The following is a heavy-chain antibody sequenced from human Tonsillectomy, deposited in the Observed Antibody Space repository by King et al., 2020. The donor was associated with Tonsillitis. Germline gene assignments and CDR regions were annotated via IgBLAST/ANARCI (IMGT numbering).Heavy chain of an antibody. CDR3: AGGSAGTQSTYAIDF. D-gene: IGHD6-19*01. J-gene: IGHJ4*02. CDR1: GGTFNTYT. CDR2: IIPMFGTA. V-gene: IGHV1-69*06. Sequence: QVQLVESGAEVKKPGSSVKVSCQASGGTFNTYTISWVRQAPGQGLEWMGGIIPMFGTANYPQKFQGRITLVADNSTSTAYKALSSLTSEDTALYFCAGGSAGTQSTYAIDFGSQGTLVPVPS.